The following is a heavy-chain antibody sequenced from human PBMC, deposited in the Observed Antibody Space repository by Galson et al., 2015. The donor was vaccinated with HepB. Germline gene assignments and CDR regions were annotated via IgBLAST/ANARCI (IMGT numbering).Heavy chain of an antibody. CDR2: ISWNSGSI. D-gene: IGHD6-13*01. Sequence: SLRLSCAASGFTFDDYAMHWVRQAPGKGLEWVSGISWNSGSIGYADSVKGRFTISRDNAKNSLYLQMNSLRAEDTALYYCAKGLNYAAGAGDYWGQGTLVTVSS. V-gene: IGHV3-9*01. CDR3: AKGLNYAAGAGDY. J-gene: IGHJ4*02. CDR1: GFTFDDYA.